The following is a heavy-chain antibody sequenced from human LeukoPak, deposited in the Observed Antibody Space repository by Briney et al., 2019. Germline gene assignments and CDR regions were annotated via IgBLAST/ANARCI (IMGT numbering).Heavy chain of an antibody. D-gene: IGHD5-18*01. CDR3: ARLGPAGYSYAYGYLNDF. Sequence: GESLKISCKGSGYSFTNYWIGWVRQMPGKGLEWMGVIDPGDSDTRYSPSFQGQVTMSADKSISTAYLQWSSLKASDTAFYYCARLGPAGYSYAYGYLNDFWGQGTLVTVSS. J-gene: IGHJ4*02. CDR1: GYSFTNYW. V-gene: IGHV5-51*01. CDR2: IDPGDSDT.